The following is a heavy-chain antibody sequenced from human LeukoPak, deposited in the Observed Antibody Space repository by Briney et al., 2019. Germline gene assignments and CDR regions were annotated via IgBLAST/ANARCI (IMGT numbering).Heavy chain of an antibody. V-gene: IGHV3-74*01. CDR2: INSDGSGA. D-gene: IGHD6-6*01. J-gene: IGHJ5*02. CDR1: GFTFSSFC. Sequence: GGSLTLSCAASGFTFSSFCKHWVRHAPGEGLVWVSHINSDGSGANYADSVQGRFTISRNTAKNTLNLQMNSLTAEDTAVYYCARTGRAARPTVWFDPWGQGTLVTVSS. CDR3: ARTGRAARPTVWFDP.